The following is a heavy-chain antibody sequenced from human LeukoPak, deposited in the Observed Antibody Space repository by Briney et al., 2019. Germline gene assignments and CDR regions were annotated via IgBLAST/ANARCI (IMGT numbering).Heavy chain of an antibody. D-gene: IGHD3-10*01. CDR2: INPNSGGT. J-gene: IGHJ4*02. CDR3: ASGDRVTMLRGGNIGYFDY. V-gene: IGHV1-2*02. CDR1: GYTFSGYY. Sequence: ASVKVSCKVSGYTFSGYYMHWVRQAPGQGLEWMGWINPNSGGTDYAQKFQGRVTMTRDTSISTAYMELSRLRSDDTAVYYCASGDRVTMLRGGNIGYFDYWGQGTLVTVSS.